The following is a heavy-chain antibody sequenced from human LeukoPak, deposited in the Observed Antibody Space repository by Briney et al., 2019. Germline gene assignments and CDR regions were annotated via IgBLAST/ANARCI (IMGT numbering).Heavy chain of an antibody. J-gene: IGHJ5*02. V-gene: IGHV3-21*01. D-gene: IGHD6-19*01. CDR2: ISSSSNYI. CDR1: GFTFSSYT. CDR3: ARVGSGWPNP. Sequence: PGGSLRLSCAASGFTFSSYTMNWVRQAPGQGLEWVSSISSSSNYIYYADSVKGRFTISRDNPKNSLYLQMNSLRAEDTAVYYCARVGSGWPNPWGQGTLVTVSS.